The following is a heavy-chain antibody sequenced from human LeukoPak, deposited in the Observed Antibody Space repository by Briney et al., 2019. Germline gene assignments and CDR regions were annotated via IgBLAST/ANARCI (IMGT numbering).Heavy chain of an antibody. D-gene: IGHD2-2*02. CDR1: GGSISSSSYY. V-gene: IGHV4-39*01. CDR3: ARTGYCSSTSCYTFDY. CDR2: IYYSGST. Sequence: SQTLSLTCTVSGGSISSSSYYWGWIRQPPGKGLEWIGSIYYSGSTYYNPSLKSRVTISVDTSKNQFSLKLSSVTAADTAVYYCARTGYCSSTSCYTFDYWGQGTLVTVSS. J-gene: IGHJ4*02.